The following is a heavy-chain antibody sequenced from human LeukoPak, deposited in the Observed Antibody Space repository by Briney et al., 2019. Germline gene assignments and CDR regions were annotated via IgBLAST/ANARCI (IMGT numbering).Heavy chain of an antibody. V-gene: IGHV3-13*01. Sequence: GGSLRLSCAASGFTFSSYDMHWVRQATGKGLEWVSAIGTAGDTYYPGSVKGRFTISRENAKNSLYLQMNSLRAGDTAVYYCARGRDRWDRLDDAFDIWGQGTMVTVS. D-gene: IGHD6-25*01. J-gene: IGHJ3*02. CDR3: ARGRDRWDRLDDAFDI. CDR2: IGTAGDT. CDR1: GFTFSSYD.